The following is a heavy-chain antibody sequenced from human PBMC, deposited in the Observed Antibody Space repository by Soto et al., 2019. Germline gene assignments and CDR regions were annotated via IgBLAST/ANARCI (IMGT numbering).Heavy chain of an antibody. CDR3: ARSPYSNFYGLDY. D-gene: IGHD4-4*01. CDR2: INHSGST. V-gene: IGHV4-34*01. Sequence: ETLSLTCAVYGGSFSGYYWSWIRQPPGKGLEWIGEINHSGSTNYNPSLKSRVTISVDTSKNQFSLKLSSVTAADTAVYYCARSPYSNFYGLDYWGQGTLVTVSS. CDR1: GGSFSGYY. J-gene: IGHJ4*02.